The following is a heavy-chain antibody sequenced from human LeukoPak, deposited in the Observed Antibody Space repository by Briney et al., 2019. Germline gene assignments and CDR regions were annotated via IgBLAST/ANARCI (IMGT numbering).Heavy chain of an antibody. D-gene: IGHD4/OR15-4a*01. Sequence: PGGSLRLSCAASGFTFSSYHIYWVRQAPGKGLDWVAVMWSDGRPTYYADSVKGRFTISRDSSENTRYLEMNSLRAEDTAVYYCARSRDYGGGYFDYWGQGTLVTVSS. CDR3: ARSRDYGGGYFDY. V-gene: IGHV3-33*07. CDR2: MWSDGRPT. CDR1: GFTFSSYH. J-gene: IGHJ4*02.